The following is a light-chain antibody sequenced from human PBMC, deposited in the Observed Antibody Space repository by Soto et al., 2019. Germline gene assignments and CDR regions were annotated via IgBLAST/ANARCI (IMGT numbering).Light chain of an antibody. CDR3: TSYTSSSTRV. CDR1: SSDVGGYNY. J-gene: IGLJ1*01. CDR2: EVN. V-gene: IGLV2-14*01. Sequence: QSALTQPASVSGSPGQSITISCTGTSSDVGGYNYVSWYQQHPGKAPKLMIYEVNNRPSGVSNRFSGSKSGNTASLTISGLQAEDEADYYCTSYTSSSTRVFXSGTKVTVL.